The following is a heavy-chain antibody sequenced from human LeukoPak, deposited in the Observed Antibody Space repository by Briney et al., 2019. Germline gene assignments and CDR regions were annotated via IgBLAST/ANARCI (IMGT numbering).Heavy chain of an antibody. J-gene: IGHJ4*02. CDR2: IYHSGST. V-gene: IGHV4-30-2*01. CDR3: ASGGLFGDIFFDY. Sequence: SQTLSLTCAVSGGSISSGGYSWSWIRQPPGKGLERIGYIYHSGSTYYNPSLKSRVTISVDRSKNQFSLKLSSVTAADTAVYYCASGGLFGDIFFDYWGQGTLVTVSS. D-gene: IGHD3-9*01. CDR1: GGSISSGGYS.